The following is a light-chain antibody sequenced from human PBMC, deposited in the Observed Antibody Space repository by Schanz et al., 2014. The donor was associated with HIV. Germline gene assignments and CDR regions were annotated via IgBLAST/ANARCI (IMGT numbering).Light chain of an antibody. CDR2: DAS. V-gene: IGKV1-33*01. CDR1: QDISNY. Sequence: DIQMTQSPSSLSASVGDRVTITCQASQDISNYLSWFQQKPGKAPKLLMYDASTLNTGVPSRFSGSGSGTDFTFTISSLQPEDFATYYCQHYDDLPYAFGQGTRVDI. J-gene: IGKJ5*01. CDR3: QHYDDLPYA.